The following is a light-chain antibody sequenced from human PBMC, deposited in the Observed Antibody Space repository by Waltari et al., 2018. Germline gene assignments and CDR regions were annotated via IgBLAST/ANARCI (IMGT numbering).Light chain of an antibody. CDR3: SSFAGRWV. V-gene: IGLV2-8*01. J-gene: IGLJ3*02. CDR1: SSDFGNYTF. Sequence: QSALTQPPSASGSPGQSVTIPCTGTSSDFGNYTFVSWYQNHPGKAPKVIFYEVTKRVSGVPDRFPGSKSGNTASLTVSGLQAEDEADYYCSSFAGRWVFGGGTKLTVL. CDR2: EVT.